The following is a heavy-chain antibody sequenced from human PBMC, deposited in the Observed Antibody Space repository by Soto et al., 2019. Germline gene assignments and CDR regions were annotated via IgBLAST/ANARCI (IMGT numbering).Heavy chain of an antibody. CDR3: TRDASRDSSARGWFDP. D-gene: IGHD6-13*01. V-gene: IGHV3-21*01. J-gene: IGHJ5*02. Sequence: GGSLILSCAASGFTFCSFTMNWVRQTPVNVLEWVSTISSNSAYIYYTDALRGRFTISRDNAKNSLHLQMNSLRAEDTAVYYCTRDASRDSSARGWFDPWGPGTLVTVSS. CDR2: ISSNSAYI. CDR1: GFTFCSFT.